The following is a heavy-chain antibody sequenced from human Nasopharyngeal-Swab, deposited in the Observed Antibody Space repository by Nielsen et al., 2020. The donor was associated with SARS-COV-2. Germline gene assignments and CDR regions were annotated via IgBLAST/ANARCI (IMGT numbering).Heavy chain of an antibody. CDR3: ARGGWLQLPYSYGMDV. D-gene: IGHD5-24*01. CDR1: GGTFSSYA. CDR2: IIPILGIA. V-gene: IGHV1-69*04. Sequence: SVKVSCKASGGTFSSYAISWVRQAPGQGLEWMGRIIPILGIANYAQKFQGRVTITADKSTSTAYMELSSLRSEDTAVYYCARGGWLQLPYSYGMDVWGQGTTVTVSS. J-gene: IGHJ6*02.